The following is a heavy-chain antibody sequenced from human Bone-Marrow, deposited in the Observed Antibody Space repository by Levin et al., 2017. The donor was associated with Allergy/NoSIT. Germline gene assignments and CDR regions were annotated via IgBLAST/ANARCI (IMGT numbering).Heavy chain of an antibody. V-gene: IGHV3-74*01. CDR3: ARDRVTTNWYFDL. J-gene: IGHJ2*01. CDR2: INRDGSST. Sequence: PGGFLRLSCSASGFNFSSYWMHWVRQAPGKGLVWVSRINRDGSSTSYADSVKGRFTISRDNAKNTLYLQMNSLRAEDTSVYYCARDRVTTNWYFDLWSRGTLVTVSS. D-gene: IGHD4-17*01. CDR1: GFNFSSYW.